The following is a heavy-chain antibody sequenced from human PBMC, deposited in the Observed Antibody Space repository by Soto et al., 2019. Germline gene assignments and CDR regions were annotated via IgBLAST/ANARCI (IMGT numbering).Heavy chain of an antibody. CDR3: ARAIAVAGNAIDI. D-gene: IGHD6-19*01. Sequence: QVQLQESGPGLVKPSETLSLTCTVSGGSVNSGSYYWSWIRQPPGRGLEWIGYISYSGRTKYSPSLKSRVTISIDTSKNQFSLKLSSVTAADTAVYYCARAIAVAGNAIDIWGQGTMVTVSS. V-gene: IGHV4-61*01. CDR1: GGSVNSGSYY. J-gene: IGHJ3*02. CDR2: ISYSGRT.